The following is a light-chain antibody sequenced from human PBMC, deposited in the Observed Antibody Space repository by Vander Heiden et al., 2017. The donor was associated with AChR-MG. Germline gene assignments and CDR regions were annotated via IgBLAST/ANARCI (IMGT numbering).Light chain of an antibody. CDR1: SSDVGGYYY. Sequence: QSALTQPASVPGPPGQPITISYTGASSDVGGYYYFSWNHQLPGKAPKLMIYVVSNRPSGVSNRFSGSKSGNTASLAISGLQAEDEADYYCSSYTSSSTSVVFGGGTKLTVL. J-gene: IGLJ2*01. V-gene: IGLV2-14*03. CDR2: VVS. CDR3: SSYTSSSTSVV.